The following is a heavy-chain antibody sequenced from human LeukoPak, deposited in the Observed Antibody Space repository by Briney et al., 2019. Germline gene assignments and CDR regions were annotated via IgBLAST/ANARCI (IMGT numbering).Heavy chain of an antibody. CDR1: GGSISSYY. CDR2: IYTSGST. V-gene: IGHV4-4*07. J-gene: IGHJ4*02. CDR3: ARGPKYYDFWSGYSVTLDY. Sequence: SETLSLTCTVSGGSISSYYWSWIRQPAGKGLEWIGRIYTSGSTNYNPSLKSRVTMSVDTSKNQFSLKLSSVTAADTAVYYCARGPKYYDFWSGYSVTLDYWGQGTPVTVSS. D-gene: IGHD3-3*01.